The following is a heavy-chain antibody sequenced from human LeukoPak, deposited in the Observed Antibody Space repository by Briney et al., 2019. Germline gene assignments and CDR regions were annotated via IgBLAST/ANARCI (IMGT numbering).Heavy chain of an antibody. D-gene: IGHD2-15*01. V-gene: IGHV4-61*02. J-gene: IGHJ5*02. CDR3: ARGVGGYCSGGSCYSEQNWFDP. CDR1: GGSISSGCYY. Sequence: SETLSLTCTVSGGSISSGCYYWSWIRQPAGKGLEWIGRQYTRGSTNYNPSLKSRVSISVDTSKNQFALKLSSVTAAYTAVYYCARGVGGYCSGGSCYSEQNWFDPWGQGTLVTVSS. CDR2: QYTRGST.